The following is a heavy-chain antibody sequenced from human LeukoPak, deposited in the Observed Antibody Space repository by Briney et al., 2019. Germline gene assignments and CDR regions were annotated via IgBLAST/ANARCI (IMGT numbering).Heavy chain of an antibody. CDR1: GFTFSRYA. CDR2: IGAGGTLT. V-gene: IGHV3-23*01. CDR3: AKDLDYATCGSYFDY. J-gene: IGHJ4*02. D-gene: IGHD4-17*01. Sequence: GGSLRLSCPASGFTFSRYAMNWVRQAPGKGLEWVSGIGAGGTLTYYPDPVKGRSTIFRDNSRKTLYLQMNSLRADDTAVYYCAKDLDYATCGSYFDYWGQGTLVTVSS.